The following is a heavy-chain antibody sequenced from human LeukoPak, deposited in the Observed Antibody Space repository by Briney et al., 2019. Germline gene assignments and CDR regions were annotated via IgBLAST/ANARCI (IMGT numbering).Heavy chain of an antibody. J-gene: IGHJ3*02. CDR1: GFTFSSYG. CDR2: IRYDGSNK. D-gene: IGHD3-22*01. CDR3: AKDEADYDSSGYYPDPI. Sequence: PGGSLRLSCAASGFTFSSYGMHWVRQAPGRGLEWVAFIRYDGSNKYYADSVKGRFTISRDNSKNTLYLQMNSLRAEDTAVYYCAKDEADYDSSGYYPDPIWGQGTMVTVFS. V-gene: IGHV3-30*02.